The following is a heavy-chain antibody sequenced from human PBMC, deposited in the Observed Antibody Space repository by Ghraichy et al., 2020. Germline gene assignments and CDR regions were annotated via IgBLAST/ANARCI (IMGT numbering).Heavy chain of an antibody. Sequence: ASVKVSCKASGYTFTSYGISWVRQAPGQGLEWMGWISAYNGNTNYAQKLQGRVTMTTDTSTSTAYMELRSLRSDDTAVYYCASGGPIYSYGPFRLDYWGQGTLVTVSS. J-gene: IGHJ4*02. V-gene: IGHV1-18*04. CDR2: ISAYNGNT. CDR3: ASGGPIYSYGPFRLDY. CDR1: GYTFTSYG. D-gene: IGHD5-18*01.